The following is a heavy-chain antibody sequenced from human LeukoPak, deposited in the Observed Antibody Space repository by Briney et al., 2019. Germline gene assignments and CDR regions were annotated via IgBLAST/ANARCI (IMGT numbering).Heavy chain of an antibody. V-gene: IGHV3-21*01. CDR2: ISSSSSYI. CDR3: ARDRLRAYQAVDY. J-gene: IGHJ4*02. CDR1: GFTFSSYS. D-gene: IGHD4-17*01. Sequence: PGGSLRLSCAASGFTFSSYSMNWVRQAPGKGLEWVSSISSSSSYIYYADSVKGRFTISRDNAKNSLYLQMNSLRAEDTAVYYCARDRLRAYQAVDYWGQGTLVTVSS.